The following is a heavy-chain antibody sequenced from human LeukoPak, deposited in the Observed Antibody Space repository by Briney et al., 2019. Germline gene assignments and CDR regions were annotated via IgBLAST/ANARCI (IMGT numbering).Heavy chain of an antibody. Sequence: SSETLSLTCTVSGGSISGYYWSWIRQPPGKGLEWIAYIYYNGISNYNPSLKSRVIISVDSSKNQFSLKLSSVTAADTAVYYCARGRVVVVPAAQERGYYGSGAFDPWGQGTLVTVSS. CDR1: GGSISGYY. CDR2: IYYNGIS. V-gene: IGHV4-59*12. D-gene: IGHD2-2*01. J-gene: IGHJ5*02. CDR3: ARGRVVVVPAAQERGYYGSGAFDP.